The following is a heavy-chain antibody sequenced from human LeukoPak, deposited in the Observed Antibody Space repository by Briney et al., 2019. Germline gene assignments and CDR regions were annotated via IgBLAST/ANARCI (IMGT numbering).Heavy chain of an antibody. V-gene: IGHV3-53*01. CDR2: IYSGGST. J-gene: IGHJ4*02. CDR1: GFIVSSNY. D-gene: IGHD3-3*01. Sequence: PGGSLRLSCAASGFIVSSNYMSWVRQAPGKGLEWVSVIYSGGSTYYADSVKGRFTISRDNSKNTLYLQMNSLRAEDTAVYYCAKDSDFWSGPFDYWGQGTLVTVSS. CDR3: AKDSDFWSGPFDY.